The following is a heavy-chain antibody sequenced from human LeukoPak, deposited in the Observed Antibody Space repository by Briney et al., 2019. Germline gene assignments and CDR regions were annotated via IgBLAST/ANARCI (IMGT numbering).Heavy chain of an antibody. CDR3: ARAYYYDTSAKND. V-gene: IGHV4-39*07. J-gene: IGHJ4*02. CDR2: IYYSGST. Sequence: SETLSLTCTVSGGSISSSSYYWGWIRQPPGKGLEWIGSIYYSGSTYYNPSLKSRVTISVDTSKNQFSLKLSSVTAADTAVYYCARAYYYDTSAKNDWGQGTLVTVSS. D-gene: IGHD3-22*01. CDR1: GGSISSSSYY.